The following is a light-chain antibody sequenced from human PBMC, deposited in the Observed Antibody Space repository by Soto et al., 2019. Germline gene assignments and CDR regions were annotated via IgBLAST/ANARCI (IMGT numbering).Light chain of an antibody. Sequence: EIVMTQSPATLSVYQGESATLSCRASHRVSGYLAWYQQKPGQAPRLLIYGASTRATGVPARFSGSGSGTVFTLTISSLQSEDFAVYYCQQYNNWPLTFGGGTKVDIK. CDR1: HRVSGY. CDR2: GAS. V-gene: IGKV3-15*01. CDR3: QQYNNWPLT. J-gene: IGKJ4*01.